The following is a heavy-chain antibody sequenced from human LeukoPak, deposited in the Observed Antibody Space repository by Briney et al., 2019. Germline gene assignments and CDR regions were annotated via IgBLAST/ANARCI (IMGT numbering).Heavy chain of an antibody. J-gene: IGHJ4*02. CDR2: IYYSGST. D-gene: IGHD3-10*01. V-gene: IGHV4-59*08. CDR1: GGSISSYY. CDR3: ARHGIYGSGSYYRTPFDY. Sequence: SETLSLTCTVSGGSISSYYWSWIRQPPGKGLEWVGYIYYSGSTNYNPSLKSRVTISVDTSKNQFSLKLSSVTAADTAVYYCARHGIYGSGSYYRTPFDYWGQGTLVTVSS.